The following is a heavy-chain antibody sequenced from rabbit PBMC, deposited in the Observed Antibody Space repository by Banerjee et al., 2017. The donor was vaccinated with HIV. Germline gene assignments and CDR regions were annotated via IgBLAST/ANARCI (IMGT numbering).Heavy chain of an antibody. CDR2: IGAAST. CDR1: GFSFSSTYW. D-gene: IGHD6-1*01. Sequence: QEQLVESGGGLVQPEGSLTLTCTASGFSFSSTYWLCWVRQAPGKGLEWIACIGAASTYYATWAKGRFTISKTSSTTVTLQMTSLTAADTATYFCARDVAGYIGYGYYFNLWGPGTLVTVS. V-gene: IGHV1S45*01. CDR3: ARDVAGYIGYGYYFNL. J-gene: IGHJ4*01.